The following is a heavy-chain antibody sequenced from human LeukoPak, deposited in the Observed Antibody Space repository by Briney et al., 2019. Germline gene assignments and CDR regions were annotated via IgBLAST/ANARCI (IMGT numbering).Heavy chain of an antibody. CDR3: AKGGAATYYIDY. D-gene: IGHD2-15*01. CDR1: GFTFSNYG. J-gene: IGHJ4*02. CDR2: IRHDGDNK. Sequence: GGSLRLSCAASGFTFSNYGMNWVRQAPGKGLEWVAFIRHDGDNKDYADFVKGRFTISRDNSKKTQYVQMNSLRVEDTAVYYCAKGGAATYYIDYWGQGTLVTVSS. V-gene: IGHV3-30*02.